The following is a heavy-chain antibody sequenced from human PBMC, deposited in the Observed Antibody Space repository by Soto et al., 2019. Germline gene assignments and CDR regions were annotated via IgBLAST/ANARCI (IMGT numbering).Heavy chain of an antibody. Sequence: GGSLRLSCTASGFTFGDYAMSWFPQAPGKGLEWVGFIRSKAYGGTTEYAASVKGRFTISRDDSKSIAYLQMNSLKTEDTAVYYCTRSLSNYDILTGYPTYFDYWGQGTLVTVSS. D-gene: IGHD3-9*01. J-gene: IGHJ4*02. CDR1: GFTFGDYA. V-gene: IGHV3-49*03. CDR3: TRSLSNYDILTGYPTYFDY. CDR2: IRSKAYGGTT.